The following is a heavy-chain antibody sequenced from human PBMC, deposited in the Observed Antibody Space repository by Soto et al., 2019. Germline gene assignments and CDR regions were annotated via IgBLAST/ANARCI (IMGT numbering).Heavy chain of an antibody. J-gene: IGHJ5*02. Sequence: ASVKVSCKASGYTFTSYAMHWVRQAPGQRLEWMGWINAGNGNTKYSQKFQGRVTITRDTSASTAYMELSSLRSEDTAVYYCARDRGYSYGRNWFDPWGQGTLVTVSS. D-gene: IGHD5-18*01. V-gene: IGHV1-3*01. CDR2: INAGNGNT. CDR1: GYTFTSYA. CDR3: ARDRGYSYGRNWFDP.